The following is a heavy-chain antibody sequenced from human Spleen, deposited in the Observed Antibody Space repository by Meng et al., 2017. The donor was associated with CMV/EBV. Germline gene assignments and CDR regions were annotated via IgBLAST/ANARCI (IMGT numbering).Heavy chain of an antibody. V-gene: IGHV2-5*01. CDR3: AHSRTYCSSTSCLGRYNWFDP. D-gene: IGHD2-2*01. Sequence: GVGVGWIRQPPGKALEWLALIYWKDDKRNSPSLKSRLTITKDTSKNQVVLTMTNMDPVDTATYYCAHSRTYCSSTSCLGRYNWFDPWGQGTLVTVSS. J-gene: IGHJ5*02. CDR1: GVG. CDR2: IYWKDDK.